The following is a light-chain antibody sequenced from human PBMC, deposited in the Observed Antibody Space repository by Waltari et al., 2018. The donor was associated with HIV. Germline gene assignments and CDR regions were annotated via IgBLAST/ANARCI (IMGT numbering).Light chain of an antibody. CDR1: QNVNTF. J-gene: IGKJ4*01. CDR3: QQRSNWPALS. CDR2: DAS. V-gene: IGKV3-11*01. Sequence: EIVLTQSPATLSLSPGERAILSCRASQNVNTFLAWYQQKPGQAPRLLIFDASKRDTGIPARFSGRGSGTDFTLTISSLDAEDSAFYFCQQRSNWPALSFGGGTKVEIK.